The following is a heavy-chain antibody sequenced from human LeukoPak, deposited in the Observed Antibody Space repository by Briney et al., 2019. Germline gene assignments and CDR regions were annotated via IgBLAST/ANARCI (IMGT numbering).Heavy chain of an antibody. V-gene: IGHV4-4*07. J-gene: IGHJ4*02. CDR1: GDSTNGYY. CDR2: IYTSGTT. D-gene: IGHD1-7*01. Sequence: PSETLSLTCTVSGDSTNGYYWSWIRQPAGEGLEWIGRIYTSGTTNYNPSLKSRVTMSVDTSKTQFSLRLNPVTAADTAVYYCARGIGTTNFDYWGQGALVTVSS. CDR3: ARGIGTTNFDY.